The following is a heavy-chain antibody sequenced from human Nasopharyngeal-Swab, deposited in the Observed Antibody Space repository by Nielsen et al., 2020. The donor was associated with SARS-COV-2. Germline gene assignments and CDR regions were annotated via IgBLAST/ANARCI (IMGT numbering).Heavy chain of an antibody. V-gene: IGHV1-46*01. CDR2: INPSGGST. J-gene: IGHJ5*02. Sequence: WVRQAPGQGLEWMGIINPSGGSTSHAQKFQGRVTMTRDTSTSTAYMELSSLRSDDTAVYFCARGAVHHMLDLWGQGTRVTVSS. D-gene: IGHD3-16*01. CDR3: ARGAVHHMLDL.